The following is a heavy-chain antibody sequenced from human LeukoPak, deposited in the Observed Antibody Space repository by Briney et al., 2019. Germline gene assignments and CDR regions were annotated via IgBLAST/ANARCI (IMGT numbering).Heavy chain of an antibody. CDR2: ISWNSGSI. Sequence: GGSLRLSCAASGFTSDDYAMHWVRQAPGKGLEWVSGISWNSGSIGYADSVKGRFTISRDNAKNSLYLRMNSLRAEDTALYYCAKDSDYGRLGASYYFDYWGQGTLVTVSS. V-gene: IGHV3-9*02. D-gene: IGHD4-17*01. J-gene: IGHJ4*02. CDR3: AKDSDYGRLGASYYFDY. CDR1: GFTSDDYA.